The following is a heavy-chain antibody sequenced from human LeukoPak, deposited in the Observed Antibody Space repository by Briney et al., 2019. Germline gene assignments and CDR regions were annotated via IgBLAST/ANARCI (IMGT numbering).Heavy chain of an antibody. CDR3: ARDLVPAAIYERNWFDP. CDR1: GFTFSSYS. D-gene: IGHD2-2*02. J-gene: IGHJ5*02. CDR2: ISSSSSYI. V-gene: IGHV3-21*01. Sequence: PGGSLRPSCAASGFTFSSYSMNWVRQAPGKGLEWVSSISSSSSYIYYADSVKGRFTISRDNAKNSLYLQMNSLRAEDTAVYYCARDLVPAAIYERNWFDPWGQGTLVTVSS.